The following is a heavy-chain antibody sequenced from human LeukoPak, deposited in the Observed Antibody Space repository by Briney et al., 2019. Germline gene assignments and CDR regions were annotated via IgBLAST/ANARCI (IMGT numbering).Heavy chain of an antibody. J-gene: IGHJ4*02. CDR3: ARAGYYYDSSGYFN. CDR1: GFTFSDYY. D-gene: IGHD3-22*01. Sequence: GGSLRLSCAASGFTFSDYYMSWIRQAPGKGLEWVSYFGSSGGPIYYADSVKGRFSISRDNAKNSLYLQMNSLRAEDTAVYYCARAGYYYDSSGYFNWGQGTLVTVSS. CDR2: FGSSGGPI. V-gene: IGHV3-11*04.